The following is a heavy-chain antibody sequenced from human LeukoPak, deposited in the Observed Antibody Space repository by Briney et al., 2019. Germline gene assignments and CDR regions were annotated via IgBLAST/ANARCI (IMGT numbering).Heavy chain of an antibody. Sequence: PGGSLRLACAASGFTFSSYSMNWVRQAPGKGLEWVSSISSSSSYIYYAGSGKGRFTISRDNTKNSLYLQMNRLRAEDTAVYYCARLYSSGWYSYFDYWGQGTLVTVSS. D-gene: IGHD6-19*01. V-gene: IGHV3-21*01. CDR3: ARLYSSGWYSYFDY. J-gene: IGHJ4*02. CDR1: GFTFSSYS. CDR2: ISSSSSYI.